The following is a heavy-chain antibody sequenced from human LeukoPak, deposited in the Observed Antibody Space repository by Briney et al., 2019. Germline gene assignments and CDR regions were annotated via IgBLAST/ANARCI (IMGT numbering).Heavy chain of an antibody. Sequence: GASVKVSCKASGGTFSSYAISWVRQAPGQGLEWMGGIIPIFGTANYAQKFQGRVTITADESTSTAYMELSSLRSEDTAVYYCATVGATTLAFQHWGQGTLVTVSS. CDR1: GGTFSSYA. J-gene: IGHJ1*01. CDR2: IIPIFGTA. CDR3: ATVGATTLAFQH. V-gene: IGHV1-69*13. D-gene: IGHD1-26*01.